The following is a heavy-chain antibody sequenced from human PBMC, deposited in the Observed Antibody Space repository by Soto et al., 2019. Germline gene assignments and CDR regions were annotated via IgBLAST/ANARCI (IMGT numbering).Heavy chain of an antibody. J-gene: IGHJ5*02. CDR3: TPLGYSSSKSDS. CDR2: IRSKANSYAT. V-gene: IGHV3-73*01. D-gene: IGHD6-13*01. Sequence: EVQLVESGGGLVQPGGSLKLSCAASGFTFSGSAMHWVRQASGKGLEWVGRIRSKANSYATAYAASVKGRFTISRDDSKNTAYLQMNSLKTEDTAVYYCTPLGYSSSKSDSWGQGTLVTVSS. CDR1: GFTFSGSA.